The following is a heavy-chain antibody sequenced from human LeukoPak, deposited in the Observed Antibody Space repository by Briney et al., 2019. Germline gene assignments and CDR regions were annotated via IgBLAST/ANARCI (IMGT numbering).Heavy chain of an antibody. CDR2: IYGSGEGQT. V-gene: IGHV3-23*01. Sequence: GGSLRLSCAASGFTFRAYTMNWVRQAPGKGLEWVSGIYGSGEGQTFYADSVRGRFTISRDNSKNTLYLQMNSLRAEDTAVYYCAKVVGERWPKVPYYFDYWGQGTLVTVSS. D-gene: IGHD3-16*01. J-gene: IGHJ4*02. CDR3: AKVVGERWPKVPYYFDY. CDR1: GFTFRAYT.